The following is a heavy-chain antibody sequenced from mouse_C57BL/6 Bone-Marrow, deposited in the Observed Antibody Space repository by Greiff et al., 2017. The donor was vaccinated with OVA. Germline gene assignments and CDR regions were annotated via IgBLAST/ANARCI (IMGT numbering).Heavy chain of an antibody. J-gene: IGHJ4*01. CDR2: INPNNGGT. CDR3: ARTSLLRYAMDY. V-gene: IGHV1-18*01. Sequence: EVQLVESGPELVKPGASVKIPCKASGYTFTDYNMDWVKQSHGKSLEWIGDINPNNGGTIYNQKFKGKATLTVDKSSSTAYMELRSLTSEDTAVYYCARTSLLRYAMDYWGQGTSVTVSS. D-gene: IGHD1-2*01. CDR1: GYTFTDYN.